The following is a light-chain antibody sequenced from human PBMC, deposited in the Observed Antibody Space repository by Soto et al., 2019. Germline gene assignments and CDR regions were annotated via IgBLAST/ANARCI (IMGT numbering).Light chain of an antibody. J-gene: IGKJ1*01. V-gene: IGKV1-9*01. CDR2: AAS. CDR1: QGISSY. Sequence: IPLTQSPSSLSASVGDRVTITCRASQGISSYLAWYQQKPGKAPKLLIYAASTLQSGVPSRFSGSGSGTDFTLTISILQPEEFATYYCQQLNSYFPFGQGTKVEIK. CDR3: QQLNSYFP.